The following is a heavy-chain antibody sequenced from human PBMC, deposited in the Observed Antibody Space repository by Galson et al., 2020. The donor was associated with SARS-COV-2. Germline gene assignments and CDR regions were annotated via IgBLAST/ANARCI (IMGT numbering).Heavy chain of an antibody. CDR2: IIPIFGTA. V-gene: IGHV1-69*13. J-gene: IGHJ6*02. CDR3: ARDRGYCSGGSCSSLYYYYGMDV. CDR1: GGTFSSYA. Sequence: SVKVSCKASGGTFSSYAISWVRQAPGQGLEWMGGIIPIFGTANYAQKFQGRVTITADESTSTAYMELSSLRSEDTAVYYCARDRGYCSGGSCSSLYYYYGMDVWGQGTTVTVSS. D-gene: IGHD2-15*01.